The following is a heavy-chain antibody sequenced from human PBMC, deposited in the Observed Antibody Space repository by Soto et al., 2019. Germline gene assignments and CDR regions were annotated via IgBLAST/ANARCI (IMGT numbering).Heavy chain of an antibody. J-gene: IGHJ4*02. CDR1: GASISSTNW. CDR3: ATLPPRIVVVVLPIPT. CDR2: IYHTGST. D-gene: IGHD2-15*01. V-gene: IGHV4-4*02. Sequence: QVQLQESGPRLVKPSGTLSLTCAVSGASISSTNWWTWVRQPPGKGLEWIGEIYHTGSTKYNPSLKSRVTISLDKSTNQFSLNLSSVTAADTAVYYCATLPPRIVVVVLPIPTWGQGTLVTVSS.